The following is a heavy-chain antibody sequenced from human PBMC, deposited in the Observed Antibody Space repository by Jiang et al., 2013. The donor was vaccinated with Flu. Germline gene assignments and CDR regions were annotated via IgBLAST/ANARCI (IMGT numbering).Heavy chain of an antibody. CDR3: TRGLASNVGFFDWSTAPDDPFHV. CDR2: INVAAGHT. J-gene: IGHJ3*01. V-gene: IGHV1-46*02. Sequence: SGAEVKKPGASVKVSCQAAGYTFKNYFIHWVRQAPGQGLEWLGIINVAAGHTKYAQKFQGRVTMTRDTSTSTVSMELQTLRSEDTAIYYCTRGLASNVGFFDWSTAPDDPFHVWGQGTLVSVSS. CDR1: GYTFKNYF. D-gene: IGHD3-9*01.